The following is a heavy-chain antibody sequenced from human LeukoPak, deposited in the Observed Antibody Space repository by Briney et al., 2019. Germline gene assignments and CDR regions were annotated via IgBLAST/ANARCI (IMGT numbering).Heavy chain of an antibody. Sequence: GESLKISCSGSGYMLTNYWIGWVRQMPGKGLDWVGIIYPGDSDTTYSPSFQGHVTISADKSLSTAYLQWSSLKTSDTAIYYCVRQIGEGREFDYWGPGTLVTVSS. CDR1: GYMLTNYW. V-gene: IGHV5-51*01. CDR2: IYPGDSDT. J-gene: IGHJ4*02. CDR3: VRQIGEGREFDY. D-gene: IGHD2/OR15-2a*01.